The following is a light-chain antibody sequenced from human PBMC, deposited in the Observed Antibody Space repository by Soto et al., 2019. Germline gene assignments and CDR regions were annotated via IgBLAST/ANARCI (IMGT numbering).Light chain of an antibody. Sequence: DIQMTQSPSSLSSAVGDRVTITCRASQSISNYLNWYQQKPGKAPKLLIYAASSLQSGVPSRFSGRGSVTYFTLTIRRVKPEDSATYYCQDSYRAPLTFGPGTKVDIK. CDR2: AAS. J-gene: IGKJ1*01. CDR3: QDSYRAPLT. V-gene: IGKV1-39*01. CDR1: QSISNY.